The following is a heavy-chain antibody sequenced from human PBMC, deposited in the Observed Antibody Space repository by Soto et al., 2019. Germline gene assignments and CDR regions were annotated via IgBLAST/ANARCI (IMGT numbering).Heavy chain of an antibody. J-gene: IGHJ6*02. CDR3: ARDGSPYGDYVPSGDV. D-gene: IGHD4-17*01. Sequence: ASVKVSCEASGYTFTSYGISWVRQAPGQGLEWMGWISAYNGNTNYAQKLQGRVTMTTDTSTSTAYMELRSLRSDDTAVYYCARDGSPYGDYVPSGDVWGQGTTVTVSS. CDR1: GYTFTSYG. CDR2: ISAYNGNT. V-gene: IGHV1-18*01.